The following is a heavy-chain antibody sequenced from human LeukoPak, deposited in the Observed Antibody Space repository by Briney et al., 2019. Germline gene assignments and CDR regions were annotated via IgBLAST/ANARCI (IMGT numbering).Heavy chain of an antibody. CDR3: ARDRGWRLLDY. CDR1: GFIFSNAW. D-gene: IGHD6-25*01. CDR2: IGGDGDKK. Sequence: PGGSLRLSCAASGFIFSNAWMSWVRQAPGKGLEWLANIGGDGDKKFYVDSVKGRFTISRDNAENSLYLQMNNLRVEDTAVYYCARDRGWRLLDYWGQGTLVTVSS. V-gene: IGHV3-7*01. J-gene: IGHJ4*02.